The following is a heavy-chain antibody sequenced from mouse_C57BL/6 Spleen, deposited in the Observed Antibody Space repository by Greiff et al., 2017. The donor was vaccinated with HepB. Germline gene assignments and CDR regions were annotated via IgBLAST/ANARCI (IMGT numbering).Heavy chain of an antibody. D-gene: IGHD2-5*01. V-gene: IGHV5-6*02. CDR2: ISSGGSYT. J-gene: IGHJ3*01. Sequence: EVKLVESGGDLVKPGGSLKLSCAASGFTFSSYGMSWVRQTPDKRLEWVATISSGGSYTYYPDSVKGRFTISRDNARNTLYLQMRSLKSEDAAMYYCASRSNSFAYWGQGTLVTVSA. CDR3: ASRSNSFAY. CDR1: GFTFSSYG.